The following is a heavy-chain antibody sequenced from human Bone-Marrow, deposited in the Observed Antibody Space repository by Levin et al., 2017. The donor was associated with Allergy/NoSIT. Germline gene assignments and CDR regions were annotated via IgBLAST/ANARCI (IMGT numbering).Heavy chain of an antibody. D-gene: IGHD6-19*01. J-gene: IGHJ6*02. CDR2: ISYDGSNK. V-gene: IGHV3-30-3*01. CDR1: GFTFSNYA. Sequence: GGSLRLSCAASGFTFSNYAMHWVRQAPGKGLDWVAVISYDGSNKFYSDSVKGRFTITRDNSKNTLYLQMNSLRAEDTALYYCARDTLSSSGWFYYFGMDVWGQGTTVTVSS. CDR3: ARDTLSSSGWFYYFGMDV.